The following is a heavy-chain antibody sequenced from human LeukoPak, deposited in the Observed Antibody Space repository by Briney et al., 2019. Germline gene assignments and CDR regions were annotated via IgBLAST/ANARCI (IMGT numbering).Heavy chain of an antibody. Sequence: ASVKVSCKASGYTFTSDDIHWVRQATGLGLEWMGWMNPNSGNTNYAQKLQGRVTMTTDTSTSTAYMELRSLRSDDTAVYYCALGIAAAGTYFDYWGQGTLVTVSS. V-gene: IGHV1-18*01. CDR2: MNPNSGNT. CDR3: ALGIAAAGTYFDY. J-gene: IGHJ4*02. D-gene: IGHD6-13*01. CDR1: GYTFTSDD.